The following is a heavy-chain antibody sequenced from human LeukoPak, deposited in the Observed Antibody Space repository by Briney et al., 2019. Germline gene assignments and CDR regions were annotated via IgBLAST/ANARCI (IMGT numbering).Heavy chain of an antibody. CDR2: ISGSGGST. J-gene: IGHJ4*02. CDR1: GFTFSSYA. Sequence: GGSLRLSCAASGFTFSSYAMSWVRQAPGKGLEWVSAISGSGGSTYYADSVKGRFTISRDNSKNTLYLQMNSLRAEDTAVYYCTIRGYSYGTFDYWGQGTLVTVSS. D-gene: IGHD5-18*01. CDR3: TIRGYSYGTFDY. V-gene: IGHV3-23*01.